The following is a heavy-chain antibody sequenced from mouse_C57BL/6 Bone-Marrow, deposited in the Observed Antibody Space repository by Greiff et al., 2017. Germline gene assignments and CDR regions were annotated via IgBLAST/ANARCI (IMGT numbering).Heavy chain of an antibody. CDR2: INPSSGYT. CDR3: GRALTTMVRGNFDY. V-gene: IGHV1-7*01. J-gene: IGHJ2*01. Sequence: VKLVESGAELAKPGASVKLSCKASGYTFTSYWMHWVKQRPGQGLEWIGYINPSSGYTKYNQKFKDKATLTADKSSSTAYMQLSSLTSEDSAVXYCGRALTTMVRGNFDYRGQSTTLTVSS. D-gene: IGHD2-1*01. CDR1: GYTFTSYW.